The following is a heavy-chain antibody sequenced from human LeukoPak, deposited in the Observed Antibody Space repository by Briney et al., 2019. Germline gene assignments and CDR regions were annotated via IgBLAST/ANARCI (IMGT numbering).Heavy chain of an antibody. J-gene: IGHJ4*02. D-gene: IGHD6-13*01. CDR3: AKGDSSSWYLLDY. CDR1: GFTFSSYA. Sequence: PGGSLRLSCAASGFTFSSYAMSWVRQAPGKGLEWVSAISGSGGSTYYADSVKGRFTISRDNSKNTLHLQMNSLRAEDTAVYYCAKGDSSSWYLLDYWGQGTLVTVSS. V-gene: IGHV3-23*01. CDR2: ISGSGGST.